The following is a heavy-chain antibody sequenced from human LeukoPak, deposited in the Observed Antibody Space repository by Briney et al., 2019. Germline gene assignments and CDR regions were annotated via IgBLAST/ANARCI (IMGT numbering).Heavy chain of an antibody. V-gene: IGHV3-15*01. J-gene: IGHJ6*04. D-gene: IGHD3-10*01. CDR1: GLTFSNAW. Sequence: TGGSLRLSCAASGLTFSNAWMSWVRQAPGKGLEWVGRIKSKTDGGTTDYAAPVKGRFTISRDDSKNTLYLQMNSLKTEDTAVYYCTTDLRDYYGSGSYYNPYYYYYGMDVWGKGTTVTVSS. CDR2: IKSKTDGGTT. CDR3: TTDLRDYYGSGSYYNPYYYYYGMDV.